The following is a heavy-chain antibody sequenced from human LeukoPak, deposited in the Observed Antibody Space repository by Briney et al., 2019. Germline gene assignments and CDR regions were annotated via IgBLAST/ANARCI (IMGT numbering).Heavy chain of an antibody. J-gene: IGHJ4*02. V-gene: IGHV4-39*01. Sequence: SETLSLTCTVSGGSISSISYYWGWIRQPPGKGLEWIGSIYYSGSTYYNPSLKSRVTISVDASKNQFSLKLSSVTAADTAVYYCARRADDSGSLYFDYWGQGTLVTVSS. CDR1: GGSISSISYY. CDR2: IYYSGST. D-gene: IGHD3-10*01. CDR3: ARRADDSGSLYFDY.